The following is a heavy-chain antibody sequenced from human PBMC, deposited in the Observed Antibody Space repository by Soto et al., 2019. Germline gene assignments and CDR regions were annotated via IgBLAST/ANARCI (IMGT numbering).Heavy chain of an antibody. CDR1: GISFSSYA. J-gene: IGHJ3*01. Sequence: GGSLRLSCVASGISFSSYAMSWVRQAPGKGLEWVSMISNSGDSTYYADSVRGRFTISRDNSKNTLYLQMNSLRAEDTAVYYCARRPHAFDVWGHGTMVTVSS. CDR3: ARRPHAFDV. V-gene: IGHV3-23*01. CDR2: ISNSGDST. D-gene: IGHD6-6*01.